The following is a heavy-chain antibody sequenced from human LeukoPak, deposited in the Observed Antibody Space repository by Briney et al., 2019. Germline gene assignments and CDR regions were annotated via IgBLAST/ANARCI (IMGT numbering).Heavy chain of an antibody. J-gene: IGHJ4*02. CDR1: GFTFSSYA. D-gene: IGHD5-12*01. CDR2: ISGSGGST. Sequence: GGSLRLSCAASGFTFSSYAMSWVRQAPGKGLEWVSAISGSGGSTYYADSVKGRFTISRDNSKNTLYLRMNSLRAEDTAVYYCAKPGYSGYDFDYWGQGTLVTVSS. V-gene: IGHV3-23*01. CDR3: AKPGYSGYDFDY.